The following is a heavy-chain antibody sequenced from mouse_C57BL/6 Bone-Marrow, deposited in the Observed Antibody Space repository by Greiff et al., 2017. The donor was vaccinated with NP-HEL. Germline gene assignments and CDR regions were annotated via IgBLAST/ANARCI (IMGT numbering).Heavy chain of an antibody. D-gene: IGHD1-1*01. CDR1: GFTFSDYG. CDR3: ARWTRATVGATLKYFDV. Sequence: EVKLVESGGGLVQPGASLKLSCAASGFTFSDYGMAWVRQAPRKGHEWVAFISNLAYSIYYADTLTGRFTISRENAKNTLYLEMSSLRSEDTAMYYCARWTRATVGATLKYFDVWGTGTTVTVSS. V-gene: IGHV5-15*01. CDR2: ISNLAYSI. J-gene: IGHJ1*03.